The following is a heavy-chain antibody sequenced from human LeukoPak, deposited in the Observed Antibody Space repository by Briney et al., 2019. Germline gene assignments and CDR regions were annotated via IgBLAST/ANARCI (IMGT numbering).Heavy chain of an antibody. V-gene: IGHV3-23*01. Sequence: GRSLRLSCAASGFTFSSHGINWVRQAPGKGLEWVSGISPSGDITYYTDSVQGRFTISRDNSKNMMYVQMNSLRAEDTAVYYCARELRELLYYFHYWGQGTLVTVSS. CDR2: ISPSGDIT. CDR3: ARELRELLYYFHY. CDR1: GFTFSSHG. D-gene: IGHD3-16*01. J-gene: IGHJ4*02.